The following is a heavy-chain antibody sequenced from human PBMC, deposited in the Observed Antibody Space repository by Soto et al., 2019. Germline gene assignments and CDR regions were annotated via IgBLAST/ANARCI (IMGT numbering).Heavy chain of an antibody. CDR2: IKYSGTT. D-gene: IGHD6-13*01. V-gene: IGHV4-39*06. CDR3: AISFGGEAAGPFDY. Sequence: SETLSLTCTVSGGSISSSRCHWGWIRQPPGKGLEWIASIKYSGTTFYNPSLKSRVTISVDTSKNQFALKLSSVTAAETAVYYCAISFGGEAAGPFDYWGQGTLVTVSS. CDR1: GGSISSSRCH. J-gene: IGHJ4*02.